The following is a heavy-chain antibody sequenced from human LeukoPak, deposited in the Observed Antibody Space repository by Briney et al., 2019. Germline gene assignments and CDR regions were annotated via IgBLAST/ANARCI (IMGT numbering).Heavy chain of an antibody. V-gene: IGHV1-69*05. CDR3: ARALQIVVVPAAIGY. CDR1: GGTFSSYA. J-gene: IGHJ4*02. D-gene: IGHD2-2*01. Sequence: ASVKVSCKASGGTFSSYAISWVRQAPGQGLEWMGGIIPIFGTANYAQKFQGRVTITRDTSASTAYMELSSLRSEDTAVYYCARALQIVVVPAAIGYWGQGTLVTVSS. CDR2: IIPIFGTA.